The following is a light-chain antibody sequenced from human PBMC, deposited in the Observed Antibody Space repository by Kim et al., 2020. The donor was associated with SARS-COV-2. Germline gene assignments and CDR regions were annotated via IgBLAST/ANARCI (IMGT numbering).Light chain of an antibody. CDR1: QSVSSS. Sequence: PGETAALSCRASQSVSSSIAWYQQKPGQAPRLLIYDTSKRASGIPARFSGSGSGTDFTLIISRLAPEDFAVYYCQQRSSSWTFGQGTKVDIK. CDR2: DTS. CDR3: QQRSSSWT. V-gene: IGKV3-11*01. J-gene: IGKJ1*01.